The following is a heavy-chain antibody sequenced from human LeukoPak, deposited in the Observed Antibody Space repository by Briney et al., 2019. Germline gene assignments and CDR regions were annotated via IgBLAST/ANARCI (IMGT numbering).Heavy chain of an antibody. J-gene: IGHJ6*04. CDR2: ISSSGSTK. Sequence: PGGSLRFSCAASGFTFSSFEMNWVRQAPGKGLEWVSYISSSGSTKYYADSVKGRFTISRDNAKNSLYLQMNSLRAEDTAVYYCAELGIAIIGGVWGKGTPVTISS. CDR3: AELGIAIIGGV. D-gene: IGHD3-10*02. V-gene: IGHV3-48*03. CDR1: GFTFSSFE.